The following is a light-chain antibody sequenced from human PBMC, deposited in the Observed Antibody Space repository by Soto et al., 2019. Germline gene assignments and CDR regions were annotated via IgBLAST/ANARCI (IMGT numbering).Light chain of an antibody. J-gene: IGLJ3*02. CDR2: DVN. Sequence: QSALTQPRSVSGSPGQSVAISCTGTSSDVGGYNYVSWYQQHPGKAPELMIYDVNKRPSGVPDRFFGSKSGNTASLTISGLQAEDEADYYCCSYAGSYTWVFGGGTKLTVL. V-gene: IGLV2-11*01. CDR3: CSYAGSYTWV. CDR1: SSDVGGYNY.